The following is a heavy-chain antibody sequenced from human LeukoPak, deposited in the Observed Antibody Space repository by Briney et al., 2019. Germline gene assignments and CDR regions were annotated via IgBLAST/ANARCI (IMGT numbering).Heavy chain of an antibody. CDR2: ISSSGSTI. CDR3: AGEGQWDLFDY. Sequence: QPGGSLRLSCAASGFTFSSYEMNWVRQAPGKRLGWVSYISSSGSTIYYADSVKGRFTISRDNAKNSLYLQMNSLRAEDTAVYYCAGEGQWDLFDYWGQGTLVTVSS. CDR1: GFTFSSYE. V-gene: IGHV3-48*03. D-gene: IGHD1-26*01. J-gene: IGHJ4*02.